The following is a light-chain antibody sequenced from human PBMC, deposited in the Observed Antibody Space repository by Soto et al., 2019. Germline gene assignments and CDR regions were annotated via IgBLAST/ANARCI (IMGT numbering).Light chain of an antibody. CDR2: GVS. Sequence: EIVLTQSPGSLSLSPGERATLSCRASQSVDSTFFAWYQKKPGQAPRLLMYGVSKRATGIPDRFSGSGSGTDFTLTISRLEPEDFAVYYCQQYMSSVTFGQGTMLEIK. CDR1: QSVDSTF. J-gene: IGKJ1*01. V-gene: IGKV3-20*01. CDR3: QQYMSSVT.